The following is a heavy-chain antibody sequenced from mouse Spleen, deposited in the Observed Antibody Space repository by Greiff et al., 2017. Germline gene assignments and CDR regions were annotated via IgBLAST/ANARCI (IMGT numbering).Heavy chain of an antibody. CDR3: AREDGYEYYFDY. D-gene: IGHD2-2*01. J-gene: IGHJ2*01. V-gene: IGHV1-63*02. CDR1: GYTFTNYW. CDR2: IYPGGGYT. Sequence: QVQLQQSGAELVRPGTSVKISCKASGYTFTNYWLGWVKQRPGHGLEWIGDIYPGGGYTNYNEKFKGKATLTADTSSSTAYMQLSSLTSEDSAVYFCAREDGYEYYFDYWGQGTTLTVSS.